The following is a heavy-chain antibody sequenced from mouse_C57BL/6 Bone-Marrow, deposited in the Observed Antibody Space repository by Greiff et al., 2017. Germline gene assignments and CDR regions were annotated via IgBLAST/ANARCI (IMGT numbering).Heavy chain of an antibody. CDR1: GYTFTSYW. CDR2: IYPSDSET. V-gene: IGHV1-61*01. D-gene: IGHD4-1*01. J-gene: IGHJ4*01. Sequence: QVQLQQSGAELVRPGSSVKLSCKASGYTFTSYWMDWVKQRPGQGLEWIGNIYPSDSETHYNQKFKDKATLTVDKSSSTAYMQLSSLTSEDSAVYDGARCGWDEDYAMDYWGQGTSVTVSS. CDR3: ARCGWDEDYAMDY.